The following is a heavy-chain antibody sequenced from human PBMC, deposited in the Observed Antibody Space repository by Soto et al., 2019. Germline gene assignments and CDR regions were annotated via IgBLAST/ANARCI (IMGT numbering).Heavy chain of an antibody. Sequence: GGSLRLSCSASGFTFSSYWMHCVRQAPGKGLVWVSRINSDGSSTSYADSVKGRFTISRDNAKNTLYLQMNSLRAEDTAVYYCARPFYYYGSEYYGMDVWGQGTTVTVSS. D-gene: IGHD3-10*01. CDR2: INSDGSST. CDR3: ARPFYYYGSEYYGMDV. J-gene: IGHJ6*02. V-gene: IGHV3-74*01. CDR1: GFTFSSYW.